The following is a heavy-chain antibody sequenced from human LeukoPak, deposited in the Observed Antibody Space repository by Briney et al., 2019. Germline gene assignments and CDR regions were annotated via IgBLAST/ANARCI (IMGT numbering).Heavy chain of an antibody. CDR1: GFTFSDYY. Sequence: KPGGSLRLSCAAFGFTFSDYYMSWIRQAPGKGLEWVSYISSSGSTIYYADSVKGRFTISRDNAKNSLYLQMNSLRAEDTAVYYCARDFSSSWASLDVWGKGTTVTVSS. J-gene: IGHJ6*04. V-gene: IGHV3-11*04. D-gene: IGHD6-13*01. CDR2: ISSSGSTI. CDR3: ARDFSSSWASLDV.